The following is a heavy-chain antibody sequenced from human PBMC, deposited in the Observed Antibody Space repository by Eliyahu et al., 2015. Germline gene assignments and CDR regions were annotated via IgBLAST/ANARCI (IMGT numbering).Heavy chain of an antibody. CDR2: IHPSGSGA. J-gene: IGHJ5*02. V-gene: IGHV1-46*01. CDR1: GYTFGAFW. CDR3: ARSEGCGGGSCQGYTWFDP. D-gene: IGHD2-15*01. Sequence: QVQLVQSGTEVKKPGASVKISCKASGYTFGAFWLHWVRQTPAHGLEWMGIIHPSGSGATYGQQFQGRITMTHRLFGETPLLGPNRPTPEDTAIYYCARSEGCGGGSCQGYTWFDPWGQGTLVTVSS.